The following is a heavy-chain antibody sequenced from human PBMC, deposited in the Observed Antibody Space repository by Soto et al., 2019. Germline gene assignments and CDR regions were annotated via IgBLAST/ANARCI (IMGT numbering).Heavy chain of an antibody. Sequence: QVQLVQSGAEVKKPGSSVKVSCKASGGTFSSYAISWVRQAPGQGLEWMGGIIPIFGTANYAQKFQGRVTITADESTSTAYMELSSLRSEDTAVYYCARESGGSGSLGLVTAIRSDYYGMDVWGQGTTVTVSS. CDR1: GGTFSSYA. D-gene: IGHD2-21*02. CDR3: ARESGGSGSLGLVTAIRSDYYGMDV. J-gene: IGHJ6*02. V-gene: IGHV1-69*01. CDR2: IIPIFGTA.